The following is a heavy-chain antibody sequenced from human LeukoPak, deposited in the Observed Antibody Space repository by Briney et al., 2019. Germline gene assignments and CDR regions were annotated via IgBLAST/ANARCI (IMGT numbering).Heavy chain of an antibody. CDR3: ARGRTYYYDSSGFDY. D-gene: IGHD3-22*01. Sequence: SETLSLTCTVSGGSINSGSYYWSWIRQPAGKGLEWIGRIYSSGSTNFNPSLKSRVTISVDTSKNQFSLKLSSVTAADTAVYYCARGRTYYYDSSGFDYWAREPWSPSPQ. CDR1: GGSINSGSYY. J-gene: IGHJ4*02. V-gene: IGHV4-61*02. CDR2: IYSSGST.